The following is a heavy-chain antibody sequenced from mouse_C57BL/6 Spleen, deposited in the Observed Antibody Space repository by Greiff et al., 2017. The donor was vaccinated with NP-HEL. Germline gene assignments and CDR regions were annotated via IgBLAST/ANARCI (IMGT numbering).Heavy chain of an antibody. CDR1: GYTFTSYW. CDR2: INPSNGGT. Sequence: VQLQESGTELVKPGASVKLSCKASGYTFTSYWMHWVKQRPGQGLEWIGNINPSNGGTNYNEKFKSKATLTVDKSSSTAYMQLSSLTSEDSAVYYCARKRGGNGADYWGQGTSVTVSS. J-gene: IGHJ4*01. V-gene: IGHV1-53*01. CDR3: ARKRGGNGADY. D-gene: IGHD1-1*02.